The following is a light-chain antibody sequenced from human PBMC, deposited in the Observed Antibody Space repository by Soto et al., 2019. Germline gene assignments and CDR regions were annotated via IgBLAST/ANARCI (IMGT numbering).Light chain of an antibody. Sequence: ETVMTQSPATLSVSLGERAPLSCRASQSVNTNLAWYQQKPGQAPRLLIYGASIRATGVPARFSGSGSGTDCTLTISSLQPEDFAVYFCQQYKNWPPVTFGGGTKVEIK. V-gene: IGKV3-15*01. CDR3: QQYKNWPPVT. CDR1: QSVNTN. J-gene: IGKJ4*01. CDR2: GAS.